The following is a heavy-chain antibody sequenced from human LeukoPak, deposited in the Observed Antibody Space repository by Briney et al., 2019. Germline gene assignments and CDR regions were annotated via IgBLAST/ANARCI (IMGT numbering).Heavy chain of an antibody. CDR2: ISQIGDEI. CDR1: GFTFSSYA. J-gene: IGHJ4*02. D-gene: IGHD1-26*01. V-gene: IGHV3-23*01. CDR3: AKESGISEFDY. Sequence: GGSLRLSCEASGFTFSSYAMGWVRQAPGEGLEWVATISQIGDEIYYADSVKGRFTISRDNSKNTLYLQINSLRPEDTAVYYCAKESGISEFDYWGQGTLVTVSS.